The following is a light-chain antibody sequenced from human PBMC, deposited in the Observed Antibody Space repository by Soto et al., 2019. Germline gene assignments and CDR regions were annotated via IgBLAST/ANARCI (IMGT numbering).Light chain of an antibody. Sequence: EIVLTQSPATLSLSPGERATLSCRASQSVSNFLAWYQQIPGQAPSLLIYDASNRATGIPARFSGSGSGTDFTLTISSLEPEDFAIYECQQRCRWPITIGTGTKVYIK. V-gene: IGKV3-11*01. CDR2: DAS. CDR1: QSVSNF. J-gene: IGKJ3*01. CDR3: QQRCRWPIT.